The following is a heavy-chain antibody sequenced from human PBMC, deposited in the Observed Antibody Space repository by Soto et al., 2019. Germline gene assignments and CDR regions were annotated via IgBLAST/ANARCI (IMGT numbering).Heavy chain of an antibody. Sequence: GGSLRRSCAASGFTLSRYAMGWVRQAPGKRLEWVSVISGTPGSTYFADSVKGRFTISRDNSKNTLYLQMNSLSAEDTAVYYCAKGPTTYYREAFYIWGQGTMVTVSS. D-gene: IGHD4-4*01. CDR2: ISGTPGST. V-gene: IGHV3-23*01. CDR3: AKGPTTYYREAFYI. J-gene: IGHJ3*02. CDR1: GFTLSRYA.